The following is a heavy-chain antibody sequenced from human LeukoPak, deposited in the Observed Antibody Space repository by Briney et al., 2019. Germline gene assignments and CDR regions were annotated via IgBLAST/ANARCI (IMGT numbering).Heavy chain of an antibody. D-gene: IGHD3-10*01. CDR3: AGDRGRDYFDY. V-gene: IGHV3-7*01. J-gene: IGHJ4*02. CDR2: IKQDGSEK. CDR1: GFTFSSYW. Sequence: PGGSLRLSWAASGFTFSSYWMSWVRQAPGKGLEWVANIKQDGSEKYYVDSVKGRFTISRDNAKNSLYLQMNSLRAEDTAVYYCAGDRGRDYFDYWGQGTLVTVSS.